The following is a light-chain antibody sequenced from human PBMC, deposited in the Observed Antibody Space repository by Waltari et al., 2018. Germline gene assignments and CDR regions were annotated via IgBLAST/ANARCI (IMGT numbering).Light chain of an antibody. Sequence: EIVMTQSPATLSVSPGERVPLPCRASQSVRSNLAWYQQKPGQGPRLLIYDGSTRATGIPARFSGSGSGTDFTLTISSLQSEDFAIYYCHQSDDWPPYSFGQGTKLEIK. V-gene: IGKV3-15*01. CDR2: DGS. CDR1: QSVRSN. CDR3: HQSDDWPPYS. J-gene: IGKJ2*03.